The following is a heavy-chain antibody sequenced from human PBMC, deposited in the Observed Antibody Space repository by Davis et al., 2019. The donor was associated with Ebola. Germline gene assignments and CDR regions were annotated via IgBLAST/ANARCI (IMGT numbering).Heavy chain of an antibody. CDR2: INHSGST. V-gene: IGHV4-34*09. CDR3: ARDTELNWFDP. Sequence: PSETLSLTCAVYGGSFSGYYWSWIRQPPGKGLEWIGEINHSGSTNYNPSLKSRVTISVDTSKNQFSLKLSSVTAADTAVYYCARDTELNWFDPWGQGTLVTVSS. CDR1: GGSFSGYY. D-gene: IGHD1-26*01. J-gene: IGHJ5*02.